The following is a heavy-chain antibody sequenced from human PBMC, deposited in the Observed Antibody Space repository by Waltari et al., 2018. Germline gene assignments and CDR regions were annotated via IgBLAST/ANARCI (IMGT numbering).Heavy chain of an antibody. CDR3: TRDDRSTWLFDY. CDR1: GFTFSSNW. CDR2: INQDGNFK. V-gene: IGHV3-7*01. Sequence: EVQLVEFGGGLVQPGGSLRLSCVGSGFTFSSNWMTWVRQSPGKGLGWVVNINQDGNFKYYLGYVEGRFTISRDNAKNSVYLQMNSLRAEDTAIYYCTRDDRSTWLFDYWGQGSLVTVSP. D-gene: IGHD6-13*01. J-gene: IGHJ4*02.